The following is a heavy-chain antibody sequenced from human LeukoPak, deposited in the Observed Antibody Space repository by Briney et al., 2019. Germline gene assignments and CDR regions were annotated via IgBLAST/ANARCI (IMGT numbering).Heavy chain of an antibody. V-gene: IGHV4-4*07. CDR2: IYPSGST. CDR3: AREVDDGRDGYTLWYFDL. CDR1: GGSISNSY. Sequence: SETLSLTCSVSGGSISNSYWTWIRQPARKGLEWIGRIYPSGSTNYNPSLKSRVTMSVDTSKNQFSLKLSSVTAADTAVYYCAREVDDGRDGYTLWYFDLWGRGTLVTVSS. J-gene: IGHJ2*01. D-gene: IGHD5-24*01.